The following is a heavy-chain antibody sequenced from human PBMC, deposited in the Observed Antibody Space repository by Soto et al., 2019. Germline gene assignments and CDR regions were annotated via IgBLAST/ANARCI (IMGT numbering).Heavy chain of an antibody. V-gene: IGHV1-3*01. CDR2: INAGNGDT. CDR3: ARDSPEYRSGGYSYRPWFDY. Sequence: QVQVVQSGAEVKKPGASVRVSCKASGYILSDYDMHWVRQAPGQRPEWMGWINAGNGDTLYSQKFQGRVTITRDTSANTAYMELSSLTSEDTAVYYCARDSPEYRSGGYSYRPWFDYWGQGTLVTVSS. CDR1: GYILSDYD. D-gene: IGHD6-19*01. J-gene: IGHJ4*02.